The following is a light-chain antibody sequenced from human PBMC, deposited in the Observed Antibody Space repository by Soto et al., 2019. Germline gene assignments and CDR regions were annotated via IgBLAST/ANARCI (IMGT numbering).Light chain of an antibody. CDR3: LLHKSYLWT. J-gene: IGKJ1*01. V-gene: IGKV1-17*01. CDR2: EAS. Sequence: DIQMTQSPSSLSASIGDRVTVTCRTSQTIRTYINWYQQKPGKAPKLLIYEASSLQSGVPSRFSGSGSGTDFTLTISSLQPEGFATYYCLLHKSYLWTFGQGTKVDIK. CDR1: QTIRTY.